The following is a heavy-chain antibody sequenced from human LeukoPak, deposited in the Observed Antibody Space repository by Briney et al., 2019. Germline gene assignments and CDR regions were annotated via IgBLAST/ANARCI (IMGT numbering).Heavy chain of an antibody. CDR2: IYYSGTT. CDR1: GGSISSSSHY. Sequence: KSSETLPLTCTVSGGSISSSSHYWGWIRQPPGKGLEWIGSIYYSGTTAYNPSLKSRVTISVDTSKNQFSLKLSSVTAADTAVYYCVRWQSGSMSHPPWGQGTLVTVSS. CDR3: VRWQSGSMSHPP. V-gene: IGHV4-39*01. J-gene: IGHJ5*02. D-gene: IGHD6-13*01.